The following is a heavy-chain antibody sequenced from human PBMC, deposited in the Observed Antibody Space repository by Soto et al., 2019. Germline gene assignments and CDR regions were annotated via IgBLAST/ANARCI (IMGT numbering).Heavy chain of an antibody. CDR2: IVVGSGNT. V-gene: IGHV1-58*01. Sequence: ASVKVSCKASGFTFTSSAVQWVRQARGQRLEWIGWIVVGSGNTNYAQKFQERVTITRDMSTSTAYMELSSLRSEDTAEYYCAAIGTNYYDSSGPESWGQGTLVTVSS. CDR1: GFTFTSSA. J-gene: IGHJ4*02. D-gene: IGHD3-22*01. CDR3: AAIGTNYYDSSGPES.